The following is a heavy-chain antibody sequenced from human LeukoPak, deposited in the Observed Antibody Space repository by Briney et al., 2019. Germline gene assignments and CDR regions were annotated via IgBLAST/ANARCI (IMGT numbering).Heavy chain of an antibody. V-gene: IGHV1-46*01. Sequence: ASVKVSCKAFGYTFTSNYIHWVGQAPGQGLEWMGIINPSGGSTSYAQNFQGRVTMTRDMSTSTVYMELSSLRSEDTAVYYCAREKVRAQMVGASHCFDYWGQGTLVTVSS. CDR2: INPSGGST. CDR3: AREKVRAQMVGASHCFDY. CDR1: GYTFTSNY. J-gene: IGHJ4*02. D-gene: IGHD1-26*01.